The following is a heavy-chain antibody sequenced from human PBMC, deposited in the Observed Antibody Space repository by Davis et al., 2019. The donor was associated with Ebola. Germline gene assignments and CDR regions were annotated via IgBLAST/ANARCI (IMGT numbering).Heavy chain of an antibody. Sequence: PGGSLRLSCAASGFTFSDYYMSWIRQAPGKGLEWVSYISSSSSYTNYADSVEGRFTISRDNAKNSLYLQMNSLRAEDTAVYYCARGLYSVGDSGWFDPWGQGTLVTVSS. CDR2: ISSSSSYT. V-gene: IGHV3-11*05. CDR3: ARGLYSVGDSGWFDP. CDR1: GFTFSDYY. J-gene: IGHJ5*02. D-gene: IGHD2-21*01.